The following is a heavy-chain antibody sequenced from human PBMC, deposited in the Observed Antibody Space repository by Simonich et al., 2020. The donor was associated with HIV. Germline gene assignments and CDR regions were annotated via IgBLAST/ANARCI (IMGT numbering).Heavy chain of an antibody. V-gene: IGHV3-33*01. D-gene: IGHD4-17*01. CDR3: VRRFDYGGDY. CDR1: GFTFGGFG. CDR2: IWYDGNIK. Sequence: QVQLVESGGGVVQPGRFLRLSCAACGFTFGGFGMHWDRPAPAKGVGWVAVIWYDGNIKYYADSVKGRFTISRDNSKNKLYLQMNSLRVEDTAMYYCVRRFDYGGDYWGQGTLVTVSS. J-gene: IGHJ4*02.